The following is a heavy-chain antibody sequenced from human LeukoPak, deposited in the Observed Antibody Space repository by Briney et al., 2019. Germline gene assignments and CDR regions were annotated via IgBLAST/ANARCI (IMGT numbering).Heavy chain of an antibody. CDR3: ARSVGATDY. CDR1: GDSITSSAFY. Sequence: SETLSLTCTVSGDSITSSAFYWGWIRQPPGKGLEWIGEINHSGSTNYNPSLKSRVTISVDTSKNQFSLKLSSVTAADTAVYYCARSVGATDYWGQGTLVTVSS. D-gene: IGHD1-26*01. V-gene: IGHV4-39*07. CDR2: INHSGST. J-gene: IGHJ4*02.